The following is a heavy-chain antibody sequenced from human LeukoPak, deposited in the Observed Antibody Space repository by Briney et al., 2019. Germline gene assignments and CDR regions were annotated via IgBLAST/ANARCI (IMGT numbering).Heavy chain of an antibody. CDR3: ARGNYDSSGYPAYYFDY. CDR2: IYYSGST. V-gene: IGHV4-31*03. CDR1: GGSISSGGYY. J-gene: IGHJ4*02. D-gene: IGHD3-22*01. Sequence: SEALSLTCTVSGGSISSGGYYWSWIRQHPGKGLEWIGYIYYSGSTYYNPSLKSRVTISVDTSKNQFSLKLSSVTAADTAVYYCARGNYDSSGYPAYYFDYWGQGTLVTVSS.